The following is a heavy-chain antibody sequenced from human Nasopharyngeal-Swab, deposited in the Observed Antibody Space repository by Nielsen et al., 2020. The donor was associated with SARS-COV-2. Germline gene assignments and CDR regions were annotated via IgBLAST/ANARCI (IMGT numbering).Heavy chain of an antibody. D-gene: IGHD3-10*01. J-gene: IGHJ6*02. CDR3: AKDMGNYYGSTRMDV. V-gene: IGHV3-9*01. CDR2: INWNSGSP. Sequence: SLKISCTASGFTFDHYAMNWVRQAPGKGLEWVSGINWNSGSPGYADSVKGRFTISRDNAKNTLYLQMNSLRPEDTALYYCAKDMGNYYGSTRMDVWGQGTTVTV. CDR1: GFTFDHYA.